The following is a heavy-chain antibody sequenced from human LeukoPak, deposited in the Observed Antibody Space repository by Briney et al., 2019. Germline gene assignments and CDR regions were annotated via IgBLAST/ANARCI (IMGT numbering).Heavy chain of an antibody. V-gene: IGHV4-39*07. J-gene: IGHJ4*02. CDR2: IYYSGST. Sequence: SETLSLTCTVSGGSISSSSYYWGWIRQPPGKGLEWIGSIYYSGSTYYNPSLKSRVTISVDTSKNQFYLKLSSVTAADTAVYYCAREEVPSSYYYDSSALLDYWGQGTLVTVSS. D-gene: IGHD3-22*01. CDR1: GGSISSSSYY. CDR3: AREEVPSSYYYDSSALLDY.